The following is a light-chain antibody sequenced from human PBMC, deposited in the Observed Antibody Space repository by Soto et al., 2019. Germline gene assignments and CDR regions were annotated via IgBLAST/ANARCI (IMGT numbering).Light chain of an antibody. CDR1: TGGVTTGHY. V-gene: IGLV7-46*01. CDR2: DTA. J-gene: IGLJ1*01. CDR3: LLSYRGNYV. Sequence: QALGTQVPWVTVSPGGSVTLTCGSSTGGVTTGHYPCWFQQKPGQATRALVYDTANIFSWTPARFSGSLLGGKAALTLSGAQPEDEAEYYCLLSYRGNYVLGTGTKVPVL.